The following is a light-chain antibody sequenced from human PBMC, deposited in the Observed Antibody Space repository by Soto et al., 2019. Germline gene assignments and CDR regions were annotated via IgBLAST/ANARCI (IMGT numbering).Light chain of an antibody. J-gene: IGLJ1*01. CDR2: EVS. Sequence: QSVLTQPASVSGSPGQSITISCTGNSSDVGGYNLVSWYQQHPGNAPKLMISEVSGRPSGVSHRFSGSKSGNTASLTVSGLQAEDEADYYCSSYTNTSTLYVFGSGTKLTVL. V-gene: IGLV2-14*01. CDR1: SSDVGGYNL. CDR3: SSYTNTSTLYV.